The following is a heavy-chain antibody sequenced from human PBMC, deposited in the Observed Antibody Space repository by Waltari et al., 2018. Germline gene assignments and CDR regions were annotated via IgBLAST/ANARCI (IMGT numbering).Heavy chain of an antibody. CDR1: GFQFCNAR. CDR3: TTEWELDY. J-gene: IGHJ4*02. Sequence: EVQLVESGGGLVKPGGSLRLSWAAFGFQFCNARMSWVRQVPGKWLEWVGRIKSKTDGGTTDYAAPVKGRFTISRDDSKNTLYLQMNSLKTEDTAVYYCTTEWELDYWGQGTLVTVSS. D-gene: IGHD1-26*01. V-gene: IGHV3-15*01. CDR2: IKSKTDGGTT.